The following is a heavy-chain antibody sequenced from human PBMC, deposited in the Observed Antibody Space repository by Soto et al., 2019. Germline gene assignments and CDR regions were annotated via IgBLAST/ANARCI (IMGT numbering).Heavy chain of an antibody. D-gene: IGHD5-18*01. Sequence: GASVKVSCKASGGTFSSYTIGWVRQAPGQGLEWMGRIIPILGIANYAQKFQGSVTITADKSTSTAYMELSSLRSEDTAVYYCANKVDTAMVPKKYYYYYMDVWGKGTTVTVSS. CDR1: GGTFSSYT. J-gene: IGHJ6*03. CDR2: IIPILGIA. CDR3: ANKVDTAMVPKKYYYYYMDV. V-gene: IGHV1-69*02.